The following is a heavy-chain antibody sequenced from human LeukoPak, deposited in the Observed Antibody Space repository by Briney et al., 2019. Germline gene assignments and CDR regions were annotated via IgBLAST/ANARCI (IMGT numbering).Heavy chain of an antibody. V-gene: IGHV1-18*01. Sequence: ASVKVSCKASGYTFTSYALIWVRQAPGQGLEWMGWISAYSGNTKYAQQLQDRVTMTRDTSTSTAYMELRSLRFDDTAVYYCARDGGYSGYDGFYWGQGTPVTVSS. CDR3: ARDGGYSGYDGFY. D-gene: IGHD5-12*01. CDR1: GYTFTSYA. J-gene: IGHJ4*02. CDR2: ISAYSGNT.